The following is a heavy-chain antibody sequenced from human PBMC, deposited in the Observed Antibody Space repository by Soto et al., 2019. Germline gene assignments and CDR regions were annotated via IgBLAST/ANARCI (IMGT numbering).Heavy chain of an antibody. CDR1: GFTFSSYA. V-gene: IGHV3-30-3*01. D-gene: IGHD2-8*01. Sequence: QPGGSLRLSCAASGFTFSSYAMHWVRQAPGKGLEWVAVISYDGSNKYYADSVKGRFTISRDNSKNTLYLQMNSLRAEDTAVYYCARDRLTPLGLYYYYGMDVWGQGTTVTVSS. CDR3: ARDRLTPLGLYYYYGMDV. J-gene: IGHJ6*02. CDR2: ISYDGSNK.